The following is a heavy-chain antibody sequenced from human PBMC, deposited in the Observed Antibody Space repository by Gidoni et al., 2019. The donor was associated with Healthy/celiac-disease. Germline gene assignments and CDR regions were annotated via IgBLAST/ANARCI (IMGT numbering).Heavy chain of an antibody. Sequence: QVQLQQWGAGLLKPSATLSLTCAVYGGSFSGYYWSWIRQPPGKGLEWIGEINHSGSTNYNPSLKSRVTISVDTSKNQFSLKLSSVTAADTAVYYCARGGKRRWFDPWGQGTLVTVSS. CDR3: ARGGKRRWFDP. CDR1: GGSFSGYY. J-gene: IGHJ5*02. V-gene: IGHV4-34*01. CDR2: INHSGST.